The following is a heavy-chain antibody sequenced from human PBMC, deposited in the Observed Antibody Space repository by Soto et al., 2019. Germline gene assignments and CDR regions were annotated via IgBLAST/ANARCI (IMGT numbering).Heavy chain of an antibody. CDR3: ARTGNYGGNSMDFDC. V-gene: IGHV4-30-4*01. Sequence: SETLSLTCTVSGGSISSGDYYWSWIRQPPGKGPEWIGYIYYSGSAYYNPSLKSRITISVDTSKNQFSLKLSSVTAADTAVYYCARTGNYGGNSMDFDCWGQGTLVTVSS. J-gene: IGHJ4*02. CDR1: GGSISSGDYY. CDR2: IYYSGSA. D-gene: IGHD4-17*01.